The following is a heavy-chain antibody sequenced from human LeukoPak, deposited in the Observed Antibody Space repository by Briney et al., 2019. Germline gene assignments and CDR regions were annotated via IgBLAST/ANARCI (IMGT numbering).Heavy chain of an antibody. CDR2: ISAYNGNT. Sequence: ASVKVSCKASGYTFTSYGISWVRQAPGQGLEWMGWISAYNGNTNYAQKLQGRVTMTTDTSTSTAYMELRSLRSDDTAVYYCARDRRYYGSGSLDAFDIWGQGTMVTVSS. CDR1: GYTFTSYG. J-gene: IGHJ3*02. CDR3: ARDRRYYGSGSLDAFDI. V-gene: IGHV1-18*01. D-gene: IGHD3-10*01.